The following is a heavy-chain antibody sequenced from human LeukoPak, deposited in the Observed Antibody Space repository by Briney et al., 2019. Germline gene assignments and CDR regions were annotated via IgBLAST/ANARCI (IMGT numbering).Heavy chain of an antibody. Sequence: GSSVTVSCKASGYTFTSYGISWVRQAPGQGLEWMGWISAYNGNTNYAQKLQGRVTMTTDTSTSTAYMELRSLRSDDTAVYYCASDTDYYYGMDVWGQGTTVTVSS. J-gene: IGHJ6*02. CDR1: GYTFTSYG. V-gene: IGHV1-18*01. CDR2: ISAYNGNT. CDR3: ASDTDYYYGMDV.